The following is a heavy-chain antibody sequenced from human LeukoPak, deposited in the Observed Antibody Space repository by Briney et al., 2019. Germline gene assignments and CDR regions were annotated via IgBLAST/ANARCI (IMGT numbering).Heavy chain of an antibody. CDR3: ARSHGSEDPYYFDY. J-gene: IGHJ4*02. V-gene: IGHV5-51*01. Sequence: YPGDSDTRYSPSFQGQVTISADKSISTAYLQWSSLKASDTAMYYCARSHGSEDPYYFDYWGQGTLVTVSS. D-gene: IGHD3-10*01. CDR2: YPGDSDT.